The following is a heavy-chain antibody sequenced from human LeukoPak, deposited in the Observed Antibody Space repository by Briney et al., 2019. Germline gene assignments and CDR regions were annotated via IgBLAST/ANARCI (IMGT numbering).Heavy chain of an antibody. J-gene: IGHJ4*02. CDR3: AKEREQWLVLGVVVY. Sequence: QPGGSLRLSCAASGFPFSSHAMRWVRQAPGRGLECVSAISGSGSTSYYADSVKGRFTISRDNSKNTLYLQMNSLRAEDTAVYYCAKEREQWLVLGVVVYWGQGTLVTVSS. V-gene: IGHV3-23*01. CDR1: GFPFSSHA. CDR2: ISGSGSTS. D-gene: IGHD6-19*01.